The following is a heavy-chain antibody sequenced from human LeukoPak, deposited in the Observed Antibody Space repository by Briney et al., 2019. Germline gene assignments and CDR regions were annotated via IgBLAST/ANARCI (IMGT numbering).Heavy chain of an antibody. J-gene: IGHJ4*02. CDR3: ARDSAAAGIVDY. V-gene: IGHV1-8*01. D-gene: IGHD6-13*01. CDR2: MNPNSGST. Sequence: GASVKVSCKASGYTFTSYDINWVRQATGQGLEWRGWMNPNSGSTGYAQTLQGRVTRTRNNSISTAYMALSSLRSEDTAVYYCARDSAAAGIVDYWGQGTLVTVSS. CDR1: GYTFTSYD.